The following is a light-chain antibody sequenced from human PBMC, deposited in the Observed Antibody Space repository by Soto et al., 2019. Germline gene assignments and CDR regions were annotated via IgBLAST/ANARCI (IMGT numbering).Light chain of an antibody. CDR1: QSVGSN. CDR3: QQYNNWPPWT. Sequence: ETVMTQSPVTLSVSPGERATLSCRASQSVGSNLAWYQQKPGQAPRLLIYGASTRATGIPARFSGGGSGTEFTHTISSLQSEDFAVYYCQQYNNWPPWTFGQGTKVEIK. CDR2: GAS. V-gene: IGKV3-15*01. J-gene: IGKJ1*01.